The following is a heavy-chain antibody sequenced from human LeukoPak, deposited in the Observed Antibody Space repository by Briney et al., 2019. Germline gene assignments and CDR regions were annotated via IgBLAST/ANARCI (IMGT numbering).Heavy chain of an antibody. D-gene: IGHD1-26*01. CDR2: IYYSGST. J-gene: IGHJ4*02. CDR1: GGSISSSSYY. V-gene: IGHV4-39*01. Sequence: SETLSLTCTVSGGSISSSSYYWGWIRQPPGKGLEWIGSIYYSGSTCYNPSLKSRVTISVDTSKNQFSLKLSSVTAADTAVYYCARLKVGATRGFDYWGQGTLVTVSS. CDR3: ARLKVGATRGFDY.